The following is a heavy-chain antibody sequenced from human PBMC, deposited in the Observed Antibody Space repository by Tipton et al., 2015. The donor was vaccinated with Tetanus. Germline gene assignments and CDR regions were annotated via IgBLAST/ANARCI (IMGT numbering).Heavy chain of an antibody. J-gene: IGHJ6*03. CDR3: ARSEQQLVRGYYYYYYMDV. CDR1: GGSISSYY. Sequence: TLSLTCTVSGGSISSYYWSWIRQPPGKGLEWIGYIYYSGSTNYNPSLKSRVTISVDTSKNQFSLKLSSVTAADTAVHYCARSEQQLVRGYYYYYYMDVWGKGTTVTVSS. D-gene: IGHD6-13*01. V-gene: IGHV4-59*01. CDR2: IYYSGST.